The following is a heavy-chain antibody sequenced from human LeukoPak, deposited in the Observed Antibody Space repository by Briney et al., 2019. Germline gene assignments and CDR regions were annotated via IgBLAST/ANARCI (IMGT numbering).Heavy chain of an antibody. D-gene: IGHD3-10*01. J-gene: IGHJ4*02. CDR2: IYHSGNT. V-gene: IGHV4-4*02. CDR1: GDSISSSNW. Sequence: SETLSLTCAVSGDSISSSNWWSWVRQPPGKGLEWIGEIYHSGNTNYNPALQSRVTISLDKSKNQFSLKLSSVTAADTAVYYCARESYSGSYYNFTYYFDYWGQGTLVTVSS. CDR3: ARESYSGSYYNFTYYFDY.